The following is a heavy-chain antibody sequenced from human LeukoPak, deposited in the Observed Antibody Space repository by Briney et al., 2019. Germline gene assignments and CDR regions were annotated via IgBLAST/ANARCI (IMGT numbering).Heavy chain of an antibody. CDR3: ARDPYSSGWYRWFDP. V-gene: IGHV3-53*04. J-gene: IGHJ5*02. Sequence: GGSLRLSCAASGFTITNNYISWVRQAPGKGLEWGSAIYSGGSTYYGDSVKGRFTMSRHDSKNTLYLQMNSLRVEDTAVYYCARDPYSSGWYRWFDPWGQGTLVTVSS. CDR1: GFTITNNY. D-gene: IGHD6-19*01. CDR2: IYSGGST.